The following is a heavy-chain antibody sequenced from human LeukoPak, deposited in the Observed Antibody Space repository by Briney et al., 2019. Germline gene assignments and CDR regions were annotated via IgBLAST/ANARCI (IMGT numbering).Heavy chain of an antibody. Sequence: GASVKVSCKASGYTFTSYGISWVRQAPGQGLEWMGWISAYNGNTNYAQKLQGRVTMTTDTSTSTAYMELRSLRSDDTAVYYCAREGEAYYYDSSGYYYYWGQGTLVTVSS. D-gene: IGHD3-22*01. CDR3: AREGEAYYYDSSGYYYY. CDR2: ISAYNGNT. CDR1: GYTFTSYG. J-gene: IGHJ4*02. V-gene: IGHV1-18*01.